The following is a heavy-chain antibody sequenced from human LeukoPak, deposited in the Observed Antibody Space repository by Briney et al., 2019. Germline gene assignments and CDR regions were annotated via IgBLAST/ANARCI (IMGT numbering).Heavy chain of an antibody. CDR2: IKQDGSEK. J-gene: IGHJ3*02. Sequence: QAGGSLRLSCAASGFTFSSYWMSWVRQAPGKGLEWVANIKQDGSEKYYVDSVKGRFTISRDNAKNSLFLQMNSLRAEDSAVYYCARDVYDSGRGAFDILGQGTMVTVSS. D-gene: IGHD3-10*01. V-gene: IGHV3-7*01. CDR3: ARDVYDSGRGAFDI. CDR1: GFTFSSYW.